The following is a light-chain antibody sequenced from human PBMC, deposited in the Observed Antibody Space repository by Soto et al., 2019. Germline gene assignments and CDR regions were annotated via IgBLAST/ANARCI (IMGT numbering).Light chain of an antibody. CDR2: DAS. Sequence: DIQMTQSPSPPSASVGDRVTIICRASQSISSWLAWYQQKPGKAPKFLIYDASSLESGVPSRFSGSGSGTEFTLTISSLQPDDFATYYCQQYNRWTFGQGTKVDI. V-gene: IGKV1-5*02. CDR1: QSISSW. CDR3: QQYNRWT. J-gene: IGKJ1*01.